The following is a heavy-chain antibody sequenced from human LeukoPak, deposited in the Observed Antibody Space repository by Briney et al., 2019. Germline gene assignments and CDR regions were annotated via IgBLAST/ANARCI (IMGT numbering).Heavy chain of an antibody. Sequence: GGSLRLSCAASGLTFSSYGMHWVRQAPGKGEEGGVGIWYDGSNKYYAASVKGRFTIYRDNSQNTLYLQMNSLRAEDAAVYYCARDIPALRGYSGFDYWGQGTLVTVSS. CDR2: IWYDGSNK. CDR3: ARDIPALRGYSGFDY. V-gene: IGHV3-33*01. J-gene: IGHJ4*02. CDR1: GLTFSSYG. D-gene: IGHD5-12*01.